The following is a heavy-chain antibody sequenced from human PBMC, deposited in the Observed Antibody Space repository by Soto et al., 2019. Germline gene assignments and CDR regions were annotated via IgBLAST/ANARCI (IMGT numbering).Heavy chain of an antibody. V-gene: IGHV3-48*03. CDR2: ISSAGSAI. D-gene: IGHD3-22*01. CDR3: ARDLYDSSGYCPFDH. CDR1: GFPFSRYE. J-gene: IGHJ4*02. Sequence: GGSLRLSCAVSGFPFSRYEMHWVRQAPGKGLEWVSFISSAGSAIYYAGSVKGRCTIARDNAKNSLYLQMHSLRAEDTAVYYCARDLYDSSGYCPFDHWGQGTLVTVSS.